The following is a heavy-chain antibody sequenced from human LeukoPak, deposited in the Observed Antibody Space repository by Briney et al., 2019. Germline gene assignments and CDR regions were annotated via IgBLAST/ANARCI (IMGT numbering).Heavy chain of an antibody. D-gene: IGHD3-3*01. CDR3: ARDVARITIFGVAPPYYFDY. J-gene: IGHJ4*02. V-gene: IGHV3-11*04. CDR1: GFTFSDYC. Sequence: GGSLRLSCAASGFTFSDYCMSWIRQAPGKGLEWVSYISSSGSTIYYADSVKGRFTISRDNAKNSLYLQMNSLRAEDTAVYYCARDVARITIFGVAPPYYFDYWGQGTLVTVSS. CDR2: ISSSGSTI.